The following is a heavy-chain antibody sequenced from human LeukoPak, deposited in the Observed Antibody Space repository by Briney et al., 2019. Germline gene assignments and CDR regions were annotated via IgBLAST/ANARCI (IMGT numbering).Heavy chain of an antibody. CDR1: GYTFTGYY. CDR3: AREWVTGPYYYYGMDV. Sequence: ASVKVSCKASGYTFTGYYMHWVRQAPGQRLEWMGWINPNSGVTNYAQKFPGRVTMTRDTSISTAYMELSRLRSDDTAVYDCAREWVTGPYYYYGMDVWGQGTTVTVSS. CDR2: INPNSGVT. V-gene: IGHV1-2*02. J-gene: IGHJ6*02. D-gene: IGHD2-21*02.